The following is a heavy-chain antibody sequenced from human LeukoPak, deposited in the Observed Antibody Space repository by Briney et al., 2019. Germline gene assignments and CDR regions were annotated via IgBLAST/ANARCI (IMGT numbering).Heavy chain of an antibody. CDR2: IYYSGST. V-gene: IGHV4-59*04. J-gene: IGHJ3*02. Sequence: SHTLSLSSTVAGGSISRYYWSWIRQPPGKGQKWIGDIYYSGSTYYTPSLKSRVTMSVDTSKNQFSLKLSSVTAADTAVYYCARHRGHSVRRAFDIWGQGTMVTVSS. CDR1: GGSISRYY. CDR3: ARHRGHSVRRAFDI. D-gene: IGHD5/OR15-5a*01.